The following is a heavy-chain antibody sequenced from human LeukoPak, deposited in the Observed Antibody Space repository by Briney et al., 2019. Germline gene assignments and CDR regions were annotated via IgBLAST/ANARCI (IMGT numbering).Heavy chain of an antibody. CDR2: IYHSGST. J-gene: IGHJ5*02. V-gene: IGHV4-30-2*01. D-gene: IGHD2-15*01. CDR1: GGSISSGGYY. Sequence: SETLSLTCTVSGGSISSGGYYWSWIRQPPGKGLEWIGYIYHSGSTYYNPSLKSRVTISVDRSKNQFSLKLSSVTAADTAVYYCAGYVVVVAALFSSWFDPWGQGTLVTVSS. CDR3: AGYVVVVAALFSSWFDP.